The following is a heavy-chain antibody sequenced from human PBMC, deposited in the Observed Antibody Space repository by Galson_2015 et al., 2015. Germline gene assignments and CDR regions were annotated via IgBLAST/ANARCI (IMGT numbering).Heavy chain of an antibody. CDR3: AKDHKWTSKVFGTHIVTDYHYMDV. CDR1: GVTFGDYA. J-gene: IGHJ6*03. V-gene: IGHV3-23*01. CDR2: ISTSGTT. D-gene: IGHD3/OR15-3a*01. Sequence: ALRIACAAYGVTFGDYAMNCVRQAPGTGLEWVSAISTSGTTYYADSVKGRFSIYRENSKSMLYLQMNSLRAAERAVYCCAKDHKWTSKVFGTHIVTDYHYMDVWGKGTAVIVSS.